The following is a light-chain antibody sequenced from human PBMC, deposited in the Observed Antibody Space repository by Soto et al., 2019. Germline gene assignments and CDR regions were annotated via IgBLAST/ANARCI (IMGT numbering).Light chain of an antibody. CDR1: GSDVGGYNY. Sequence: QSALTQPASVSGSPGQSITISCTGTGSDVGGYNYVSWYQQHPGKAPKLMIYEVSNRPSGVSNRFSGSKSGNTASLTISGLQAEDEADYYCSSYTSSSTQVFGGGTQLTVL. CDR2: EVS. J-gene: IGLJ2*01. CDR3: SSYTSSSTQV. V-gene: IGLV2-14*01.